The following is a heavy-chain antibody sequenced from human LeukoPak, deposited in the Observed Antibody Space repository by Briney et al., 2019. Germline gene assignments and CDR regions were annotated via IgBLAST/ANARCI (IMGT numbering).Heavy chain of an antibody. D-gene: IGHD3-10*01. Sequence: PGGSLRLSCAASGFTFSSYGMHWVRQAPGKGLEWVAVISYDGSNKYYADSVKGRFTISRDNSKNTLYLQMNSLRAEDTAVYYCAKDTRELWFGEWIDYYYYYMDVWGKGTTVTISS. CDR3: AKDTRELWFGEWIDYYYYYMDV. CDR2: ISYDGSNK. CDR1: GFTFSSYG. V-gene: IGHV3-30*18. J-gene: IGHJ6*03.